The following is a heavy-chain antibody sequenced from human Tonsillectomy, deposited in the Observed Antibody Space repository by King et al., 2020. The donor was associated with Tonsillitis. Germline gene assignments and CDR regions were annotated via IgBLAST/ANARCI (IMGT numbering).Heavy chain of an antibody. Sequence: QVQLVESGAEVRKPGASVKVSCRASGYTFTSYYMHWVRQAPGQGLEWMGIINPSGSSTSYAQKFQGRVTMTRDTSTSTVYIELSSLRSEDTAMYYCAREAVVWEYSSSWYDYWGQGTLVTVSS. V-gene: IGHV1-46*01. CDR2: INPSGSST. D-gene: IGHD6-13*01. CDR1: GYTFTSYY. CDR3: AREAVVWEYSSSWYDY. J-gene: IGHJ4*02.